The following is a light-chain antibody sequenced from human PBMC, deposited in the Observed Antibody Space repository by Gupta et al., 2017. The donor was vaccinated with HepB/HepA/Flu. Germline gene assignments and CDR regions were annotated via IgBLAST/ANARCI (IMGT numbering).Light chain of an antibody. Sequence: QSSLTQPPSASGSPGQSVSLSCTGTSSDVGGYNYVSWYQRHPGKAPKVIIYEISKRPSGVPDRCSGSRSGNTASLTVSGLQADDEAEYFCSSYAGSNICVFGTGTTVTVL. CDR1: SSDVGGYNY. CDR3: SSYAGSNICV. J-gene: IGLJ1*01. CDR2: EIS. V-gene: IGLV2-8*01.